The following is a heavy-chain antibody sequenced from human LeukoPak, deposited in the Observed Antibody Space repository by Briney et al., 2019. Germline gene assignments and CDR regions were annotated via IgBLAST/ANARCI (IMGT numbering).Heavy chain of an antibody. Sequence: PSETLSLACTVSGGSISSYYWSWIRQPPGKGLEWIGYIYYSGSTNYNPSLKSRVTISVDTSKNQFSLKLSSVTAADTAVYYCARERASTYYYDSSGRGGFDPWGQGTLVTVSS. V-gene: IGHV4-59*01. J-gene: IGHJ5*02. D-gene: IGHD3-22*01. CDR1: GGSISSYY. CDR2: IYYSGST. CDR3: ARERASTYYYDSSGRGGFDP.